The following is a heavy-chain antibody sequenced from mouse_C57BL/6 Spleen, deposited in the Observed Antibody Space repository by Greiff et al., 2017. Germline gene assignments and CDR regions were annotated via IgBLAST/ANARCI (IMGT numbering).Heavy chain of an antibody. CDR1: GYTFTSYW. CDR3: ARSIYYGSSYVDY. Sequence: QVQLQQPGAELVKPGASVKMSCKASGYTFTSYWITWVKQRPGQGLEWIGDIYPGSGSTNYNEKFKSKATLTVDTASSTAYMQLSSLTSEDSAGYYCARSIYYGSSYVDYWGQGTTLTVSS. V-gene: IGHV1-55*01. CDR2: IYPGSGST. D-gene: IGHD1-1*01. J-gene: IGHJ2*01.